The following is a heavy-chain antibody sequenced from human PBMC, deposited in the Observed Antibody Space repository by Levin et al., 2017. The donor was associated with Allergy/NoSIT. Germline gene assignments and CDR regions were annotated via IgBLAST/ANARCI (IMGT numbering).Heavy chain of an antibody. CDR1: GGTFRRFA. Sequence: SVKVSCKASGGTFRRFALNWVRQAPGQGLEWMGGIIPFFGATNYAQKFQGRVTITADKSTSTAHMELSSLRSEDTAVYYCASDGPAANSLDGWGQGTTVTVSS. J-gene: IGHJ6*02. CDR3: ASDGPAANSLDG. D-gene: IGHD6-13*01. CDR2: IIPFFGAT. V-gene: IGHV1-69*06.